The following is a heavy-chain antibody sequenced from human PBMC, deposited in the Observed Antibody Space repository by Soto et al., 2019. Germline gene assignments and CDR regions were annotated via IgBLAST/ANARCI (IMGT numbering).Heavy chain of an antibody. CDR2: INHSGSS. V-gene: IGHV4-34*01. CDR1: GLSFSGYI. J-gene: IGHJ4*02. Sequence: PSETLSLTCAVSGLSFSGYIRTWIRQTPGKGLQWIGQINHSGSSIYNPSLKNRVTISTMSNNRFSLELSSVTAADTAVYYCTRGLFSGSSYSGSWYYFDSWGQGTMVTVSS. CDR3: TRGLFSGSSYSGSWYYFDS. D-gene: IGHD1-26*01.